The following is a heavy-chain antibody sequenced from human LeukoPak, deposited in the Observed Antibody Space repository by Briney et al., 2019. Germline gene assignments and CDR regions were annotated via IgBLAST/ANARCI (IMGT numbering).Heavy chain of an antibody. V-gene: IGHV4-59*01. CDR2: IYYSGTT. Sequence: SETLSLTCTVSGGSSSSYYWSWVRQPPGKGLEWVGYIYYSGTTNYHPSLKSLVTISVDTSKNNFSLNLSSVTAADTAVYYRARQYFHSGSYPLDYWGQGDLVTVSS. J-gene: IGHJ4*02. D-gene: IGHD3-10*01. CDR1: GGSSSSYY. CDR3: ARQYFHSGSYPLDY.